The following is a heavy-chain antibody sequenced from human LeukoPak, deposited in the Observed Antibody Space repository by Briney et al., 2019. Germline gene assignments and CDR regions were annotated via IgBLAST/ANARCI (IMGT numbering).Heavy chain of an antibody. V-gene: IGHV4-34*01. CDR1: GGSFSGYY. Sequence: SETLSLTCAVYGGSFSGYYWSWIRQPPGKGLEWIGEINHSGSTNYNPSLKSRVTISVDTSKNQFSLKLSSVTAANTAVYYCARGLRVPYSSGWYGYWGQGTLVTVPS. CDR3: ARGLRVPYSSGWYGY. CDR2: INHSGST. J-gene: IGHJ4*02. D-gene: IGHD6-19*01.